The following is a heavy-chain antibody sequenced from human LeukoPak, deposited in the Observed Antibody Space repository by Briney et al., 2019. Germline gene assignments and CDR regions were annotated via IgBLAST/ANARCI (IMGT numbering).Heavy chain of an antibody. V-gene: IGHV4-30-2*01. CDR2: IYHSESN. Sequence: PSQTLSLTCPVSGGSISSGGYSWSWTRHPPGKGLDWIGYIYHSESNYYKQSLKSRVTISVDRSKNQFSLKLSSVTAADTGVYYCARGYCSSTSCYGGFDYWGQGTLVTVSS. CDR3: ARGYCSSTSCYGGFDY. CDR1: GGSISSGGYS. J-gene: IGHJ4*02. D-gene: IGHD2-2*01.